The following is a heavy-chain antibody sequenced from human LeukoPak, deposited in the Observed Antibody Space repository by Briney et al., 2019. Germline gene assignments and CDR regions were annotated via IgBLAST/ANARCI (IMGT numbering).Heavy chain of an antibody. J-gene: IGHJ4*01. Sequence: GGSLRLSCAASGFAFSVYAMSWLRQPPGKGLEWVSTINANSISTSYAASVRGRFTISRDNAKDTLYLQLNTLRADDTATYYCAKPISGGLAVTADWFRLWGQGTLVVVSS. CDR1: GFAFSVYA. V-gene: IGHV3-23*01. CDR2: INANSIST. D-gene: IGHD6-19*01. CDR3: AKPISGGLAVTADWFRL.